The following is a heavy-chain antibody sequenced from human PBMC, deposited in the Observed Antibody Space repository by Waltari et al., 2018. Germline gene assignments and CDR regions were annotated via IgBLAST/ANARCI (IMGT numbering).Heavy chain of an antibody. V-gene: IGHV4-39*01. J-gene: IGHJ3*01. CDR3: ATYIGASVGTAAFDV. CDR1: GVSITSNRHY. D-gene: IGHD5-12*01. CDR2: VSYSGTT. Sequence: QLQLQESGPRLVRPSETLSLICRVSGVSITSNRHYWAWIRQSPGQGLEWIGTVSYSGTTYNSPCLKGRVSVSRDTSKNQVSLILGSVTAADMAVYYCATYIGASVGTAAFDVWGQGTMVTVSS.